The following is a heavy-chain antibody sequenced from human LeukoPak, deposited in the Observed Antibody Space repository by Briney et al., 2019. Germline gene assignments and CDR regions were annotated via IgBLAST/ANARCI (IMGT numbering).Heavy chain of an antibody. V-gene: IGHV3-64*01. J-gene: IGHJ5*02. Sequence: GGSLRLSCEASGFTFSSYAMHWVRQAPGKGLEYVSAISSNGGSTYYANSVKGRFTISRDNSKNTLYLQMGSLRAEDMAVYYCARPPGIAAAWFDPWGQGTLVTVSS. CDR1: GFTFSSYA. D-gene: IGHD6-13*01. CDR2: ISSNGGST. CDR3: ARPPGIAAAWFDP.